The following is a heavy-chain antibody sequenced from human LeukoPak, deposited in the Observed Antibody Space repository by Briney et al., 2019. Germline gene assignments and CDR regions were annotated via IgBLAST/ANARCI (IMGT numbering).Heavy chain of an antibody. J-gene: IGHJ4*02. CDR1: GGSISSSNW. CDR2: IYHSGST. Sequence: SETLSLTCAVSGGSISSSNWWNWVRQPPGKGLEWIGQIYHSGSTNYNPSLKSRVTISLDTSKNQFSLNLSSVTAADTAVYYCARGYDILAGYYYFDYWGQGTLVTVSS. D-gene: IGHD3-9*01. CDR3: ARGYDILAGYYYFDY. V-gene: IGHV4-4*02.